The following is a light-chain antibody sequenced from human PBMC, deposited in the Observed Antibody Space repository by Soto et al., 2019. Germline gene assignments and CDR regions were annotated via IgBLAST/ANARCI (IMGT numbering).Light chain of an antibody. V-gene: IGKV3-15*01. J-gene: IGKJ3*01. CDR1: KSVSSN. Sequence: EIVWRQSPGTRSLSPGERATLSCRASKSVSSNLAWYQQKPGQAPRLLIYGASTRATGIPARFSGSGSGTEFTLTISTLQSEDFAVYYCQQYDNWPPFTFGPGTKVDIK. CDR2: GAS. CDR3: QQYDNWPPFT.